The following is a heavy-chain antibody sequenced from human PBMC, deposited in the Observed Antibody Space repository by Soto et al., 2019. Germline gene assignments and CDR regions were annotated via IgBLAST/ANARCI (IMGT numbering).Heavy chain of an antibody. V-gene: IGHV4-39*01. CDR1: GGSISSTSYY. Sequence: QLQLQESGPGLVKPSETLSLTCTVSGGSISSTSYYWGWIRQPPGKGLEWIGSVYYSGSTYYNPSLKSRVPTSVDTSKNQFSLKLSSVTAADTAVYYCARVNSGWYLGAFDIWGQGTMVTVSS. CDR2: VYYSGST. CDR3: ARVNSGWYLGAFDI. D-gene: IGHD6-19*01. J-gene: IGHJ3*02.